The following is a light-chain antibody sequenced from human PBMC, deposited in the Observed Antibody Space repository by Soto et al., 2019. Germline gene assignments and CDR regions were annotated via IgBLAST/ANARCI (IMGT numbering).Light chain of an antibody. J-gene: IGLJ1*01. V-gene: IGLV2-8*01. Sequence: QSGLTQPPSASGSPGRSVTISCTGTSRDVGTYNYVAWYQQHPGKAPKLMIYEVNKRPSGVPDRFSGSKAGNTASLTVFGLQAEDEADYYCSSYAGSDVFVFGTGTKVT. CDR2: EVN. CDR3: SSYAGSDVFV. CDR1: SRDVGTYNY.